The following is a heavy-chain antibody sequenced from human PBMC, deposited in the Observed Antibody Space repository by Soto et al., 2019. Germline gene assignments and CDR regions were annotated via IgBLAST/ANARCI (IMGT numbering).Heavy chain of an antibody. J-gene: IGHJ2*01. D-gene: IGHD2-15*01. CDR2: IIPIFGTA. Sequence: QVQLVQSGAEVKKPGSSVKVSCKASGGTFSSYAISWVRQAPGQGLEWMGGIIPIFGTANYAQKFQGRVTITADKSTSTAYMELSSLRSEDTAVYYCARSDVVVVAATPPWYFDLWGRGTLVTVSS. V-gene: IGHV1-69*06. CDR1: GGTFSSYA. CDR3: ARSDVVVVAATPPWYFDL.